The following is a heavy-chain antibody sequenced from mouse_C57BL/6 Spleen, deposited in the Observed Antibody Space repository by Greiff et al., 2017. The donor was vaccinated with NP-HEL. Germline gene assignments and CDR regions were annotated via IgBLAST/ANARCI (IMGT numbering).Heavy chain of an antibody. Sequence: VQLQQSGPELVKPGASVKISCKASGYAFSSSWMNWVKQRPGKGLEWIGRLYPGDGDTNYNGKFKGKATLTADKSSSTAYMQLSSLTSEDSAVYFCARGGFITTVVRAMDYWGQGTSVTVSS. CDR3: ARGGFITTVVRAMDY. J-gene: IGHJ4*01. CDR2: LYPGDGDT. V-gene: IGHV1-82*01. D-gene: IGHD1-1*01. CDR1: GYAFSSSW.